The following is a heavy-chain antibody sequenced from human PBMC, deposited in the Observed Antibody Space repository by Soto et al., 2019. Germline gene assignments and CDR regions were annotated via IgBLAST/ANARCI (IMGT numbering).Heavy chain of an antibody. J-gene: IGHJ6*02. D-gene: IGHD6-13*01. CDR1: GYTFTSYG. V-gene: IGHV1-18*04. CDR2: ISAYNGNT. Sequence: VASVKVSCKASGYTFTSYGISWVRQAPGQGLEWMGWISAYNGNTNYAQKLQGRVTMTTDTSTSTAYMELRSLRSDDTAGYYCARLIAAAGIFTYYYYYYGMDVWGQGTTVTVSS. CDR3: ARLIAAAGIFTYYYYYYGMDV.